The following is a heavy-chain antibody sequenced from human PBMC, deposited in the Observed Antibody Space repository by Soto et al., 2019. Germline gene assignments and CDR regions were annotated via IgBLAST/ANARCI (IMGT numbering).Heavy chain of an antibody. V-gene: IGHV1-46*03. Sequence: ASVKVSCKASGYTFTSYYMHWVRQAPGQGLEWMGIINPSGGSTSYAQKFQGRVTMTRDTSTSTVYMELSSLRSEDTAVYYCARRGGWLRWEYYYYYYMDVWGKGTAVTVSS. J-gene: IGHJ6*03. CDR3: ARRGGWLRWEYYYYYYMDV. CDR1: GYTFTSYY. D-gene: IGHD5-12*01. CDR2: INPSGGST.